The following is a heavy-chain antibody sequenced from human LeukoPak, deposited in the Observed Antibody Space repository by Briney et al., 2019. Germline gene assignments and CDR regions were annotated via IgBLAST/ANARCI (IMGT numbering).Heavy chain of an antibody. D-gene: IGHD3-22*01. CDR3: ASPLYYYDSSGYYYRDY. CDR1: GFTFSDYY. Sequence: GGSLRLSCAASGFTFSDYYMSWIRQAPGKGLEWVSYISSSGSTIYYADSVKGRFTISRDNAKNSLYLQMNSLRAEDTAVYYCASPLYYYDSSGYYYRDYWGQGTLVTVSS. J-gene: IGHJ4*02. CDR2: ISSSGSTI. V-gene: IGHV3-11*04.